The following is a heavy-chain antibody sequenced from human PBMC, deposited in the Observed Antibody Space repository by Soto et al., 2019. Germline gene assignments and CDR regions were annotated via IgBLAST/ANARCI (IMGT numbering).Heavy chain of an antibody. V-gene: IGHV1-3*01. D-gene: IGHD3-10*01. Sequence: QVQLVQSGAEVKKPGASVKVSCKASGYTFTSYAMHWVRQAPGQRLEWMGWINAGNGNTKYSQKFQGRVTITRDTSASTAYMELSSLRSEDTAVYYCAKDGLLWFGELFPMYYFDYWGQGTLVTVSS. CDR3: AKDGLLWFGELFPMYYFDY. CDR1: GYTFTSYA. J-gene: IGHJ4*02. CDR2: INAGNGNT.